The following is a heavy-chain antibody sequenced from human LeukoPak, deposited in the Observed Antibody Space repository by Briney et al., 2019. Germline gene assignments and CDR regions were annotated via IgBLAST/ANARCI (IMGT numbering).Heavy chain of an antibody. CDR3: ARELDGYPDAFDI. V-gene: IGHV3-7*01. CDR1: GFTFSSYW. Sequence: PGGSLRLSCAASGFTFSSYWMSWVRQAPGKGLEWVANIKQDGSEKYYVDSVKGRFTISRDNAKNSLYLQMNSLRAEDTAVYYCARELDGYPDAFDIWGQGTMVTVSS. D-gene: IGHD5-24*01. J-gene: IGHJ3*02. CDR2: IKQDGSEK.